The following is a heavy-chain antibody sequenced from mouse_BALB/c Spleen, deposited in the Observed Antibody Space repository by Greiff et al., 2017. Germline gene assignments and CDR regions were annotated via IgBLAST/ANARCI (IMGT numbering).Heavy chain of an antibody. CDR3: TREGAMITLFAY. CDR2: INPSNGGT. Sequence: QVQLQQSGAELVKPGASVKLSCKASGYTFTSYYMYWVKQRPGQGLEWIGEINPSNGGTNFNEKFKSKATLTVDKSSSTAYMQLSSLTSEDSAVYYCTREGAMITLFAYWGQGTLVTVSA. CDR1: GYTFTSYY. D-gene: IGHD2-4*01. J-gene: IGHJ3*01. V-gene: IGHV1S81*02.